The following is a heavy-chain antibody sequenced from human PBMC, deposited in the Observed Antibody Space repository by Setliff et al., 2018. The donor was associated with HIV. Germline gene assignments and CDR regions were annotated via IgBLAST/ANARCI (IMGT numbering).Heavy chain of an antibody. Sequence: SETLSLTCTVSGGSISTYYWSWIRQSPGEGLEWIGYIYYSGSTKYNPSLKSRLTISVDTSKNQFSLKLRSVTAADTAFYYCARGVTHPPPFGAFDIWGLGTLVTVSS. CDR3: ARGVTHPPPFGAFDI. CDR1: GGSISTYY. CDR2: IYYSGST. J-gene: IGHJ3*02. D-gene: IGHD5-18*01. V-gene: IGHV4-59*01.